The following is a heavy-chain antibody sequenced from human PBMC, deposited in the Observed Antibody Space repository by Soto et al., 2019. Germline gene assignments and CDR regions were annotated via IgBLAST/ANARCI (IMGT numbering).Heavy chain of an antibody. Sequence: QVQLVQSGAEVKKPGSSVKVSCKASGGTFSSYAISWVRQAPGQGLEWMGGITPIFGTPNYEQKSQGRVTITADESTSTAYMELSSLRSADRAVYDFARDCSGWPPPGPFDPWGQGTTVTVPS. CDR1: GGTFSSYA. V-gene: IGHV1-69*01. J-gene: IGHJ3*01. CDR3: ARDCSGWPPPGPFDP. CDR2: ITPIFGTP. D-gene: IGHD2-15*01.